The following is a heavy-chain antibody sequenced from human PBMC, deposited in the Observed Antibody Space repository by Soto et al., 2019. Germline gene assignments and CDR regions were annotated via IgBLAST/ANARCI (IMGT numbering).Heavy chain of an antibody. D-gene: IGHD3-10*01. CDR2: IDHGGSA. CDR3: AREVPGTDYYYMDV. CDR1: GGSLNGFQ. V-gene: IGHV4-34*01. Sequence: QVHLQQWGAGLVRPSETLFLTCAVYGGSLNGFQWSWIRQAPGKRLEWIGQIDHGGSANYNPSLKSRVILSVDSSKSQLSVTVTSVTAADSAVYYCAREVPGTDYYYMDVWGKGTTVTVSS. J-gene: IGHJ6*03.